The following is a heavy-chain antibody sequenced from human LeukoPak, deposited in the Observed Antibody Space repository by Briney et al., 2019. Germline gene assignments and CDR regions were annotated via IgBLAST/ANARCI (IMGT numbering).Heavy chain of an antibody. Sequence: GGSLRLSCAASGFTFSDYYMAWIRQPPGKGLEWISYISYSSTYTNYADSVKGRFTISRDDARNSVSLQMNSLRAEDTAVYYCTRIPANSYYFDYWGPGSLVTVSS. CDR2: ISYSSTYT. J-gene: IGHJ4*02. CDR3: TRIPANSYYFDY. V-gene: IGHV3-11*03. CDR1: GFTFSDYY.